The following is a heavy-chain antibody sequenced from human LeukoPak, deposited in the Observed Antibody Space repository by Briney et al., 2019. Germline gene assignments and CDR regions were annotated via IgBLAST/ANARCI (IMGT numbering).Heavy chain of an antibody. CDR1: GFTFSSYG. CDR2: IWYDGSNK. D-gene: IGHD2-2*01. V-gene: IGHV3-33*01. J-gene: IGHJ4*02. CDR3: ARDARLFLYCSSTSCPFDY. Sequence: GGSLRLSCAASGFTFSSYGMHWVRQAPGKGLEWVAVIWYDGSNKYYADSVKGRFTISRDNSKNTLYLQMNSLRAEDTAVYYCARDARLFLYCSSTSCPFDYWGQGTLVTVSS.